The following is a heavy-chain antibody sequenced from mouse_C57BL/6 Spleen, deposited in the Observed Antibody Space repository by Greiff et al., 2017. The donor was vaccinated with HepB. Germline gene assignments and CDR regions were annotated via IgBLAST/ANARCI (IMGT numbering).Heavy chain of an antibody. CDR1: GYTFTDYN. CDR3: ARGITTVVGYFDV. J-gene: IGHJ1*03. CDR2: INPNNGGT. Sequence: SGPELVKPGASVKIPCKASGYTFTDYNMDWVKQSHGKSLEWIGDINPNNGGTIYNQKFKGKATLTVDKSSSTAYMELRSLTSEDTAVYYCARGITTVVGYFDVWGTGTTVTVSS. V-gene: IGHV1-18*01. D-gene: IGHD1-1*01.